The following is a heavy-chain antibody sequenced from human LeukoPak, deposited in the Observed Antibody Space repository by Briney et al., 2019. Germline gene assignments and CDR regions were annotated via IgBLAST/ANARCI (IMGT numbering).Heavy chain of an antibody. Sequence: GASVTVSCKASGYTFTSYGISWVRQAPGQGLEWMGWISAYNGNTNYAQKLQGRVTMTTDTSTSTAHMELRSLRSDDTAVYYCARSDRELLGDYWGQGTLVTVSS. J-gene: IGHJ4*02. CDR1: GYTFTSYG. CDR2: ISAYNGNT. D-gene: IGHD1-26*01. CDR3: ARSDRELLGDY. V-gene: IGHV1-18*01.